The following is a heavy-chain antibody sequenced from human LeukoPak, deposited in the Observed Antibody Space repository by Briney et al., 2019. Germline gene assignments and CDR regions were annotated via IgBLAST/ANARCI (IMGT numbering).Heavy chain of an antibody. Sequence: GGSLRLSCAASGFTFSDYYMSWIRQAPGKGLEWVSYISSSGSTIYYADSVKGRFTISRDNAKNSLYLQMNSLRAEDTAVYYCARDMGYFDLADYYYGMDVWGQGTTVTVS. V-gene: IGHV3-11*01. J-gene: IGHJ6*02. D-gene: IGHD3-9*01. CDR3: ARDMGYFDLADYYYGMDV. CDR2: ISSSGSTI. CDR1: GFTFSDYY.